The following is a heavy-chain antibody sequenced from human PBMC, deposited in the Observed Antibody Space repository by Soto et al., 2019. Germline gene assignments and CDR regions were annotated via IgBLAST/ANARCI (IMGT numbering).Heavy chain of an antibody. CDR2: IYYSGST. V-gene: IGHV4-59*01. Sequence: SETLSLTCSVSGGSISSYYWSWIGQPPGKGLEWIGYIYYSGSTNYNPSLKSRVTISVDTSKNQFSLKLSSVTAADTAVYYCARSSSWSNWFDPWGQGTLVTVSA. J-gene: IGHJ5*02. D-gene: IGHD6-13*01. CDR3: ARSSSWSNWFDP. CDR1: GGSISSYY.